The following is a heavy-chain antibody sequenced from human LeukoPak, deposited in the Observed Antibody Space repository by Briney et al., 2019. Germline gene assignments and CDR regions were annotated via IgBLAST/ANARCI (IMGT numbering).Heavy chain of an antibody. Sequence: SETLSLTCTVSGDSISSYYWSWIRQPAGKGLEWIGRIYTSGSTNYNPSLKSRVTMSVDTSKNQFSLKLSSVTAADTAVYYCARTHSSGWRATWFDPWGQGTLVTVSS. CDR3: ARTHSSGWRATWFDP. CDR1: GDSISSYY. D-gene: IGHD6-19*01. CDR2: IYTSGST. V-gene: IGHV4-4*07. J-gene: IGHJ5*02.